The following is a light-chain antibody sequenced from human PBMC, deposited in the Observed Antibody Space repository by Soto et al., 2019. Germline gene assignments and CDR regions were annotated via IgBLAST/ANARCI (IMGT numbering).Light chain of an antibody. CDR1: QSVGGW. V-gene: IGKV1-5*03. CDR2: KAS. CDR3: QQYNSYSPWT. Sequence: DIQLTQSPSTLSASVGDRVTITCRASQSVGGWLAWYQQKPGKAPNLLIYKASSIKSGVPPRFSGSGSGTEFTLTISSLQPDDSATDYCQQYNSYSPWTFGQGTKVEI. J-gene: IGKJ1*01.